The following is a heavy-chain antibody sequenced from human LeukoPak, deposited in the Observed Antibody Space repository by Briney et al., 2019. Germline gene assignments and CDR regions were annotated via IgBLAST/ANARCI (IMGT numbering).Heavy chain of an antibody. D-gene: IGHD1-1*01. J-gene: IGHJ4*02. Sequence: ASVKVSCKASGYSFTSYGISWVRQAPGQGLEWMGWISTYDGNTNYAQRVQDRLTMTTDSSTSTAYMELRSLRSDDTAVYYCAKGNWRYFGYWGQGTLVTVSS. V-gene: IGHV1-18*04. CDR2: ISTYDGNT. CDR3: AKGNWRYFGY. CDR1: GYSFTSYG.